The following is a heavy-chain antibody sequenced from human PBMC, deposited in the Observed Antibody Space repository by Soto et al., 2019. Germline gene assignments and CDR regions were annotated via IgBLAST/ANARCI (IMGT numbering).Heavy chain of an antibody. V-gene: IGHV1-18*01. D-gene: IGHD2-21*02. CDR3: ARDLAYCGGDCYSYYY. CDR2: ISAYNGNT. Sequence: GLEWMGWISAYNGNTNYAQKLQDRVTMTTDTSTSTAYMELRSLRSDDTAVYYCARDLAYCGGDCYSYYYWGQGALVTVSS. J-gene: IGHJ4*02.